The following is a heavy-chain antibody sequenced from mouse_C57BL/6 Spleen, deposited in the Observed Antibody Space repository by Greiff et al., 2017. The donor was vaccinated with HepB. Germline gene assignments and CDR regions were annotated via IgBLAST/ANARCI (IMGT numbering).Heavy chain of an antibody. CDR1: GFTFSSYA. J-gene: IGHJ1*03. CDR3: ARDWDEGNWYFDV. V-gene: IGHV5-4*01. CDR2: ISDGGSYT. Sequence: EVMLVESGGGLVKPGGSLKLSCAASGFTFSSYAMSWVRQTPEKRLEWVATISDGGSYTYYPVNVKGRFTISRDNAKNNLYLQMSHLKSEDTAMYYCARDWDEGNWYFDVWGTGTTVTVSS. D-gene: IGHD4-1*01.